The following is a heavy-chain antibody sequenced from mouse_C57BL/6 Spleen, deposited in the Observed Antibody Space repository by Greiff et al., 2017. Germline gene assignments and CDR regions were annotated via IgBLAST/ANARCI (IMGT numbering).Heavy chain of an antibody. Sequence: EVKLMESGGGLVQPGGSMKLSCVASGFTFSNYWMNWVRQSPEKGLEWVAQIRLKSDNYATHYAESVKGRFTISRDDSKSSVYLQMNNLRAEDTGIYYCTVSYYGSSYAMDYWGQGTSVTVSS. CDR2: IRLKSDNYAT. CDR3: TVSYYGSSYAMDY. V-gene: IGHV6-3*01. J-gene: IGHJ4*01. CDR1: GFTFSNYW. D-gene: IGHD1-1*01.